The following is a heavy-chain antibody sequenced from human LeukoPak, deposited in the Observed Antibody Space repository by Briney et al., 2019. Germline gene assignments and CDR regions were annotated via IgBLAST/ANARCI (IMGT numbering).Heavy chain of an antibody. J-gene: IGHJ5*02. Sequence: SETLSLTCTVSGGSISGYYWSWIRQPPGKGLEWIGYIYYRGSTNYNPSLMSRASISVDTSKNQFSLKLSSVTAADTAVYYCARTPGSGSPLDWFDPWGQGTLVTVSS. V-gene: IGHV4-59*01. CDR1: GGSISGYY. CDR2: IYYRGST. D-gene: IGHD3-10*01. CDR3: ARTPGSGSPLDWFDP.